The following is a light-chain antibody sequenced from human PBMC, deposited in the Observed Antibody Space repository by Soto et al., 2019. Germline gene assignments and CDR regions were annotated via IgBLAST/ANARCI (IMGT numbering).Light chain of an antibody. CDR2: GAS. V-gene: IGKV3D-15*01. Sequence: EIVMTQSPATLSVSPGERATLSCRASQSVNIYLAWYQQKPGQAPRLLIFGASYRATGIPARFSGSGSGTEVNLTISSLQSEDFAVYFCQQYDDWLRLTFGGGTQVEIK. J-gene: IGKJ4*01. CDR3: QQYDDWLRLT. CDR1: QSVNIY.